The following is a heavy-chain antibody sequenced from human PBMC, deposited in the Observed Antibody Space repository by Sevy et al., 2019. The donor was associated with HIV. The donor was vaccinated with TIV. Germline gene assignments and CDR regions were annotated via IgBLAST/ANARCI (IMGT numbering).Heavy chain of an antibody. V-gene: IGHV4-4*07. CDR2: IYTSGST. J-gene: IGHJ4*02. CDR1: GGSISSHY. Sequence: SETLSLTCTFSGGSISSHYWSWIRQPAGKGLEWIGRIYTSGSTNYNPSLKSRVTMSVDTSKKQFSLKLSSVTAADTAVYYCARVHGDYTYFDYWGQGTLVTVSS. CDR3: ARVHGDYTYFDY. D-gene: IGHD4-17*01.